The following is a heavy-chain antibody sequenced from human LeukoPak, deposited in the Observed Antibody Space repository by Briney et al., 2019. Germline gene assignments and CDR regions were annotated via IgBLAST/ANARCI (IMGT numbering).Heavy chain of an antibody. CDR3: ARAYQLLFVDTHFDY. CDR2: IKQDGTEK. CDR1: GFSFSSYW. V-gene: IGHV3-7*01. D-gene: IGHD2-2*01. Sequence: GGSLRLSCAASGFSFSSYWMSWVRQAPGKGLEWVADIKQDGTEKYYVASVKGRFTISRDNAKKSLYLQMNSLRAEDTAVYYCARAYQLLFVDTHFDYWGQGTLVTVSS. J-gene: IGHJ4*02.